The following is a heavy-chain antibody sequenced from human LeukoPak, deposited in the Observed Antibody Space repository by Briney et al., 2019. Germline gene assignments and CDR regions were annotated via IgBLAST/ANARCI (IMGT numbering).Heavy chain of an antibody. Sequence: PSETLSLTCTVSGGSISSSSYYWGWIRQPPGKGLEWIGSIYYSGSTYYNPSLKSRVTVSVDTSKNQFSLKLSSVTAADTAVYYCARHGWHDSPNILEHDYWGQGTLVTVSS. V-gene: IGHV4-39*01. J-gene: IGHJ4*02. CDR2: IYYSGST. CDR3: ARHGWHDSPNILEHDY. CDR1: GGSISSSSYY. D-gene: IGHD3-22*01.